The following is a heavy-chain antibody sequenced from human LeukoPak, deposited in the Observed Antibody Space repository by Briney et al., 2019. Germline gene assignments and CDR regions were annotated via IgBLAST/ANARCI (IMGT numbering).Heavy chain of an antibody. CDR2: ISFDGSNK. Sequence: GGSLRLSCAASGFSFSDYAIHWVRQAPGKGLEWVAIISFDGSNKNYADSVKGRFTISRDNSKNTLYLQMNSLTAEDTAVYFCARDLRWLQTFDHWGQGSLVTVSS. CDR1: GFSFSDYA. D-gene: IGHD5-24*01. V-gene: IGHV3-30-3*01. J-gene: IGHJ4*02. CDR3: ARDLRWLQTFDH.